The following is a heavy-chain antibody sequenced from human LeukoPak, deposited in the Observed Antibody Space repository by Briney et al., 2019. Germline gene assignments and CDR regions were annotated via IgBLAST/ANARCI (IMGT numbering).Heavy chain of an antibody. CDR2: IYHSGST. CDR1: GGSISSGGYS. CDR3: ARGSKAAPGTFDY. J-gene: IGHJ4*02. D-gene: IGHD6-13*01. V-gene: IGHV4-30-2*01. Sequence: SETLSLTCAVSGGSISSGGYSWSWIRQPPGKGLEWIGYIYHSGSTYYNPSLKSRVTISVDTSKNQFSLKLSSVTAADTALYYYARGSKAAPGTFDYWGQGTLVTVSS.